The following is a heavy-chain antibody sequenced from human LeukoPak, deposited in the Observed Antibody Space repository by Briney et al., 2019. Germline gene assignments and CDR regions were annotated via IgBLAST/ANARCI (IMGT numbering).Heavy chain of an antibody. J-gene: IGHJ5*02. D-gene: IGHD2-2*01. CDR1: GYTFTGYY. Sequence: GASVKVSCKASGYTFTGYYIHWVRQAPGQGLEWMAWINPNTGDTKYAQKFQGRVTMTRDTSISTAYMEVRRLGSDDTAVYYCARNLVPAAGFDPWGQGTLVTVSS. CDR3: ARNLVPAAGFDP. CDR2: INPNTGDT. V-gene: IGHV1-2*02.